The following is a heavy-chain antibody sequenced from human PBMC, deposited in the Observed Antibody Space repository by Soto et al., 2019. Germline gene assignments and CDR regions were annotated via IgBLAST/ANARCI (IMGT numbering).Heavy chain of an antibody. J-gene: IGHJ6*02. V-gene: IGHV4-31*03. Sequence: SETLSLTCTVSGGSISSGGYYWSWIRQHPGKGLEWIGYIYYSGSTYYNPSLKSRVTISVDTSKNQFSLKLSSVTAADTAVYYCARGLLVDFWSGVSIREGNHGMDVRGQGTTVTVSS. CDR3: ARGLLVDFWSGVSIREGNHGMDV. CDR1: GGSISSGGYY. D-gene: IGHD3-3*01. CDR2: IYYSGST.